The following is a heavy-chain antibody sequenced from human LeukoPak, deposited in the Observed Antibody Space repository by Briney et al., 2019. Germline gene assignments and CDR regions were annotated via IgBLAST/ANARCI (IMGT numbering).Heavy chain of an antibody. CDR2: IRGSGGST. CDR3: ARTWGDTLDY. Sequence: GGSLRLSCAASGFTFSSYAMSWVRQAPGKGLEWVSTIRGSGGSTDYADSVKGRFTISRDNSKNTLYLQMNSLRAEDTAVYYCARTWGDTLDYWGQGTLVTVSS. J-gene: IGHJ4*02. V-gene: IGHV3-23*01. CDR1: GFTFSSYA. D-gene: IGHD3-16*01.